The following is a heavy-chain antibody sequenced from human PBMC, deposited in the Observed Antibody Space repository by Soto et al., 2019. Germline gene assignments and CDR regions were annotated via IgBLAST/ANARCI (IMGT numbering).Heavy chain of an antibody. J-gene: IGHJ5*02. CDR1: GYTFGNND. CDR3: ARMATSGTLHWFDP. V-gene: IGHV1-8*01. CDR2: MNPNSGNT. Sequence: ASVKVSCKASGYTFGNNDISWVRQATGQGLEWMGGMNPNSGNTGYAQKFQGRVSITRNNSITTAYLELSSLRSDDTAIYYRARMATSGTLHWFDPWGQGTLVTVSS.